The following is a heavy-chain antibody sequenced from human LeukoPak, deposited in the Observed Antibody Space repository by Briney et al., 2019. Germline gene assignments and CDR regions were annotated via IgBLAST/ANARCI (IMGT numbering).Heavy chain of an antibody. CDR1: GGSISTYY. CDR3: ARLLGGDPYYMDV. D-gene: IGHD3-3*01. Sequence: SETLSLTCTFSGGSISTYYWSWIRQPPGRGLEWIGYIYYSGSTDYNPSLKSRVTISVDVSKIQFSLRLNSVTAADTAVYYCARLLGGDPYYMDVWGKRTTVTVSS. J-gene: IGHJ6*03. V-gene: IGHV4-59*01. CDR2: IYYSGST.